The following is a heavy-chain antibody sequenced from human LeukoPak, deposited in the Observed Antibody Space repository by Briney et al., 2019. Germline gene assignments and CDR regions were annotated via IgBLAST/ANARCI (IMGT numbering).Heavy chain of an antibody. CDR2: ISDSSGYI. CDR1: GFTFRSYS. V-gene: IGHV3-21*01. Sequence: GGSLRLSCAASGFTFRSYSMNWVRQAPGKGLEWVSSISDSSGYIYYADSMKGRFTISRDNAKNSLYLQMNSLRAEDTAVYYCAREAVVPFFDYWGQGTLVTVSS. CDR3: AREAVVPFFDY. J-gene: IGHJ4*02. D-gene: IGHD2-15*01.